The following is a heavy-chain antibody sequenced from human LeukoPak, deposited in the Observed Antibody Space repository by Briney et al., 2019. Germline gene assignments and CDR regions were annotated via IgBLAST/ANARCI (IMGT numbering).Heavy chain of an antibody. CDR2: IIPIFGTA. J-gene: IGHJ3*02. CDR3: ARLLGAYYYGSGTYPGAFDI. D-gene: IGHD3-10*01. V-gene: IGHV1-69*13. CDR1: GGTFSSYA. Sequence: ASVTVSCKASGGTFSSYAISWVRQAPGQGLEWMGGIIPIFGTANYTQKFQGRVTITADESTSTTYMELSILRSEDTAVYYCARLLGAYYYGSGTYPGAFDIWGQGTMVTVSS.